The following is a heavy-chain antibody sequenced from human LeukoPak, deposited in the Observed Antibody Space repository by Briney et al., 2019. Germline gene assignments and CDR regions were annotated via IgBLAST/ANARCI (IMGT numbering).Heavy chain of an antibody. CDR1: GGSISSYY. J-gene: IGHJ5*02. D-gene: IGHD3-10*01. V-gene: IGHV4-59*01. Sequence: SETLSLTCTVSGGSISSYYWSWIRQSPGKGLEWIGYIYYSGSTNYNPSLKSRVTISVDTSKNQFSLKLSSVTAADTAVYYCARADGVTMVRGVFPWFDPWGQGTLVTVSS. CDR3: ARADGVTMVRGVFPWFDP. CDR2: IYYSGST.